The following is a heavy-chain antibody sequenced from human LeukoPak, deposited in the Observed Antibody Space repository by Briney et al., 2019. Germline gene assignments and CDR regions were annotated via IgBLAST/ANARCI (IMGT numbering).Heavy chain of an antibody. V-gene: IGHV4-4*02. CDR2: IYHSGST. CDR3: ASSIDV. J-gene: IGHJ6*03. Sequence: SGTLSLTCAVSGGSISSSNRWSWVRQPPGKGLGWSGEIYHSGSTNYDPSLKSRVTISGDKSKNQLYLKLSTLTAADTAVYYCASSIDVWGKGTTVAVSS. CDR1: GGSISSSNR.